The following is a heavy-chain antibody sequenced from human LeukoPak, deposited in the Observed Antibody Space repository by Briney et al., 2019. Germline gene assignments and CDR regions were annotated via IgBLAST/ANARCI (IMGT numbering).Heavy chain of an antibody. V-gene: IGHV3-7*01. CDR3: ASILWLYYYGRGGAFDI. J-gene: IGHJ3*02. D-gene: IGHD3-10*02. CDR2: IKKDGSEK. Sequence: LSGGSLRLSCAASGFTFSDFWMSWVRQAPGKGLEWVANIKKDGSEKYYVDSVEGRFTISRDNAKNSLYLQMSSLRAEDTAVYYCASILWLYYYGRGGAFDIWGQGTMVTVSS. CDR1: GFTFSDFW.